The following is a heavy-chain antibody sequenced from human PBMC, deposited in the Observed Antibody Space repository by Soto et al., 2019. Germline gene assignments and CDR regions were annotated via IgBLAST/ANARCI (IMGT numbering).Heavy chain of an antibody. CDR2: IYYSGST. D-gene: IGHD3-10*01. CDR1: GGSISSGDYY. Sequence: PSETLSLTCTVSGGSISSGDYYWSWIRHPPGKGLEWIGYIYYSGSTYYNPSLKSRVTISVDTSKNQFSLKLSSVTAADTAVYYCARAQGSGFLVSWGQGTLVTVYS. CDR3: ARAQGSGFLVS. V-gene: IGHV4-30-4*01. J-gene: IGHJ4*02.